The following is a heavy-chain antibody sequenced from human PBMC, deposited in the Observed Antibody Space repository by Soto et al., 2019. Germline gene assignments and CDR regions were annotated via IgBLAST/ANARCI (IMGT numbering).Heavy chain of an antibody. J-gene: IGHJ4*02. D-gene: IGHD1-26*01. CDR2: IIPMFGTP. V-gene: IGHV1-69*06. Sequence: QVQLVQSGAEVKKPGSSVKVSCKASGGTFSNCAISWVRQAPGQGLEWMGGIIPMFGTPNYAQRFQGRVTITADKSTSTASMEVRNLKSDDTAVYYCARGWETVGATTPFAYWGQGTLVTVSS. CDR3: ARGWETVGATTPFAY. CDR1: GGTFSNCA.